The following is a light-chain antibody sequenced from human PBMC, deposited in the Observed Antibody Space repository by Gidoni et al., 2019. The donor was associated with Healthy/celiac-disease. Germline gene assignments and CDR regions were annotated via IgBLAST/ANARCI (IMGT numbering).Light chain of an antibody. J-gene: IGKJ1*01. CDR3: QQYNSYAWT. Sequence: DIQMIQSPSTLSASVGDRVTITCRASQSISSWLDWYQQKPGKAPKLLIYKASSLESGVPSRFSGSGSGTEFTLTLSSLQPDDFATYYCQQYNSYAWTFGQGTKVEIK. CDR1: QSISSW. CDR2: KAS. V-gene: IGKV1-5*03.